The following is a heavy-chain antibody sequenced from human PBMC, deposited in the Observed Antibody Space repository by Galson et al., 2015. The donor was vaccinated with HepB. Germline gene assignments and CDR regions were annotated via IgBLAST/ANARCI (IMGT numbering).Heavy chain of an antibody. J-gene: IGHJ6*02. CDR2: IIPIFGTA. D-gene: IGHD3-3*01. V-gene: IGHV1-69*13. Sequence: SVKVSCKASGGTFSSYAISWVRQAPGQGLEWMGGIIPIFGTANYAQKFQGRVTITADESTSTAYMELSSLRSEDTAVYYCARSGTIFGVVKHYYYGMDVWGQGTTVTVSS. CDR1: GGTFSSYA. CDR3: ARSGTIFGVVKHYYYGMDV.